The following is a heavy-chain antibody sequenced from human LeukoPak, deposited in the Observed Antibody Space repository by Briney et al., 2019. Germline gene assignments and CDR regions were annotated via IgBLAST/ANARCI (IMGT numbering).Heavy chain of an antibody. CDR1: GGSFSGYY. CDR2: INHSGST. V-gene: IGHV4-34*01. J-gene: IGHJ5*02. Sequence: PSETLSLTCAVYGGSFSGYYWSWIRQPPGKGLEWIGEINHSGSTNYNPSLKSRVTISVDTSKNQFSLELSSVTAADTAVYYCARGLRDGYTPAWGQGTLVTVSS. CDR3: ARGLRDGYTPA. D-gene: IGHD5-24*01.